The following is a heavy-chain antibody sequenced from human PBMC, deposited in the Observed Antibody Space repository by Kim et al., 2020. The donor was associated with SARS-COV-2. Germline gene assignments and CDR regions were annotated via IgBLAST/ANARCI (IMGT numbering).Heavy chain of an antibody. CDR2: IIPIFGTA. Sequence: SVKVSCKASGGTFSSYAISWVRQAPGQGLEWMGGIIPIFGTANYAQKFQGRVTITADESTSTAYMELSSLRSEDTAVYYCARAIPRRMIIYDSSGTGAFDIWGQGTMVTVSS. CDR1: GGTFSSYA. V-gene: IGHV1-69*13. J-gene: IGHJ3*02. D-gene: IGHD3-22*01. CDR3: ARAIPRRMIIYDSSGTGAFDI.